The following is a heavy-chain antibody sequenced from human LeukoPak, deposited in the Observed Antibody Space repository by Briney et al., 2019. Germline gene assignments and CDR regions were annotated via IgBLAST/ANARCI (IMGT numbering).Heavy chain of an antibody. J-gene: IGHJ4*02. V-gene: IGHV3-53*01. CDR3: ARGRQCGY. CDR1: GFIVSSNY. CDR2: LYSGGTA. Sequence: GGSLRLSCVASGFIVSSNYMNWVRQAPGKGLEWISILYSGGTAFYADSVKGRFTISRDNSKNTLYLQMNSLRADDTAMYYCARGRQCGYWGQGTLVTVSS. D-gene: IGHD2-21*01.